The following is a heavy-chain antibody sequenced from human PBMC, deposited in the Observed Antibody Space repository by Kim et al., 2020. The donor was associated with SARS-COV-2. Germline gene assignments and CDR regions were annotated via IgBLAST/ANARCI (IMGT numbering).Heavy chain of an antibody. V-gene: IGHV4-39*01. J-gene: IGHJ4*02. Sequence: SETLSLTCTVSGGSISSSSYYWGWIRQPPGKGLEWIGSIYYSGSTYYNPSLKSRVTISVDTSTNQFALKLSSVTAADTAVYYCARQGHYDILTGTGWVAYWGQGTLVTVSS. CDR1: GGSISSSSYY. CDR3: ARQGHYDILTGTGWVAY. CDR2: IYYSGST. D-gene: IGHD3-9*01.